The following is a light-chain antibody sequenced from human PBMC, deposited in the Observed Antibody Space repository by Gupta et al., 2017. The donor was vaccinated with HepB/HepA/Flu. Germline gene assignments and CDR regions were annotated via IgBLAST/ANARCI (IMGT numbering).Light chain of an antibody. Sequence: SSELTQDPAVSVALGQTVRITCQGDSLRSYYASWYQQKPGQAPVLGIYGKNNRPSGIPDRFSGSSSGNTASLTITGAQAEEEADYYCNSRDSSGNHLRVFGGGTKLTVL. CDR3: NSRDSSGNHLRV. CDR1: SLRSYY. V-gene: IGLV3-19*01. CDR2: GKN. J-gene: IGLJ2*01.